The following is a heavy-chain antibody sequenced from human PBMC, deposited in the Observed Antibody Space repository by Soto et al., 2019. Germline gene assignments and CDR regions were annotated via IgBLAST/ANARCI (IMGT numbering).Heavy chain of an antibody. CDR1: GYTFTSYA. J-gene: IGHJ4*02. Sequence: QVPLVQSGAEVKKPGASVKVSCKASGYTFTSYAMHWVRQAPGQRLEWMGWINAGNGNTKYSQKFQGRVTITSDTSASTAYMELSSLRSEDTAVYYCARDVSVSSGYYYPQGYFDYWGQGSMVTVSS. CDR3: ARDVSVSSGYYYPQGYFDY. D-gene: IGHD3-22*01. V-gene: IGHV1-3*01. CDR2: INAGNGNT.